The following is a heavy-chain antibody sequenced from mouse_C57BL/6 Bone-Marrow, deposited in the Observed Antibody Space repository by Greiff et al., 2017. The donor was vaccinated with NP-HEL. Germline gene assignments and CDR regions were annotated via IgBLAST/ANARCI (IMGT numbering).Heavy chain of an antibody. V-gene: IGHV5-17*01. D-gene: IGHD1-1*02. CDR2: ISSGSSTI. Sequence: EVQGVESGGGLVKPGGSLKLSCAASGFTFSDYGMHWVRQAPEKGLEWVAYISSGSSTIYYADTVKGRFTISRDNAKNTLFLQRTSLRSEDTAMYYCARGWFFFAYWGQGTLVTVSA. J-gene: IGHJ3*01. CDR1: GFTFSDYG. CDR3: ARGWFFFAY.